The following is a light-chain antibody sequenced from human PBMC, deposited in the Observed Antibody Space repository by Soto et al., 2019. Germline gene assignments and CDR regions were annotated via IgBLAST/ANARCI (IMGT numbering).Light chain of an antibody. CDR1: QDIRNH. J-gene: IGKJ2*01. CDR3: QHFDSLPRFT. V-gene: IGKV1-33*01. Sequence: DIQMTQAPSSLSASVGDRVTITCQASQDIRNHLNWYQHRPGKAPKLLIYDVSNLETGVPSRFIGSRSGTDFTFTISSLQPEDVATYYCQHFDSLPRFTFGQVTKLQLK. CDR2: DVS.